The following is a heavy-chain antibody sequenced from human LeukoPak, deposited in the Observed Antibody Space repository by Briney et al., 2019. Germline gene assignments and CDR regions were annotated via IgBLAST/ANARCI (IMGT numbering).Heavy chain of an antibody. CDR3: ARRTPFNGSGNYEYYFDY. J-gene: IGHJ4*02. V-gene: IGHV4-39*01. CDR1: GGSISSVAYY. D-gene: IGHD3-10*01. CDR2: IYYSGST. Sequence: SETLSLTCTVSGGSISSVAYYWGWIRQPPGKGLEWIGSIYYSGSTYYNPSLKSRVTISVDTSKNQFSLKLSSVTAADTAVYYCARRTPFNGSGNYEYYFDYWGQGTLVTVSS.